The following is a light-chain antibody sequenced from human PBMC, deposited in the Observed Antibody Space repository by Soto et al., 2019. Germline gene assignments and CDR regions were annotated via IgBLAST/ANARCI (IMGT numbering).Light chain of an antibody. CDR3: QQVDSYPLT. CDR1: QDINRY. J-gene: IGKJ4*01. CDR2: RAS. V-gene: IGKV1-9*01. Sequence: IQLTQSPSFLSASVGDRVIITCRASQDINRYVAWYQQKSGQAPKLLIYRASNLRPGVPSRFSGSGSGTDFTLPISHLQPEDFATYHCQQVDSYPLTFGGGT.